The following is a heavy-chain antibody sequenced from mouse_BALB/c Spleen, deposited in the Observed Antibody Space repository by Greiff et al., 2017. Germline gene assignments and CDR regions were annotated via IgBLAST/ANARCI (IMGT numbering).Heavy chain of an antibody. J-gene: IGHJ4*01. D-gene: IGHD1-2*01. CDR1: GFTFSSFG. Sequence: EVQVVESGGGLVQPGGSRKLSCAASGFTFSSFGMHWVRQAPEKGLEWVAYISSGSSTIYYADTVKGRFTISRDNPKNTLFLQMTSLRSEDTAMYYCARFRGSYAMDYWGQGTSVTVSS. V-gene: IGHV5-17*02. CDR3: ARFRGSYAMDY. CDR2: ISSGSSTI.